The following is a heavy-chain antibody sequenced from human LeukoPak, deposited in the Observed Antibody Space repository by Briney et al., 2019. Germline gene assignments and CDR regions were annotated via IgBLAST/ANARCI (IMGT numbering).Heavy chain of an antibody. CDR3: ARLASRSYRPLTPFDY. CDR1: GGSISSISYY. D-gene: IGHD1-26*01. J-gene: IGHJ4*02. CDR2: IYYSGST. Sequence: SETLSLTCSVSGGSISSISYYCAWIRQPPGKGLEWIGSIYYSGSTYYNPSLKSRVTISVDTSNNQFSLKLSSVTAADTAVYYCARLASRSYRPLTPFDYWGQGTLVTVSS. V-gene: IGHV4-39*01.